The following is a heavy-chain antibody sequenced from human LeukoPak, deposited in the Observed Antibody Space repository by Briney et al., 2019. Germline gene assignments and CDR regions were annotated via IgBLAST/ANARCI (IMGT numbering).Heavy chain of an antibody. CDR2: INPNSGGT. J-gene: IGHJ6*02. V-gene: IGHV1-2*04. CDR3: ARDQGLAPTNPGIAVAGYYYGMDV. Sequence: ASVKVSCKASGYTFTGYYMHWVRQAPGQGLEWMGWINPNSGGTNYAQKFQGWVTMTRDTSISTAYMELSRLRSDDTAVYYCARDQGLAPTNPGIAVAGYYYGMDVWGQGTTVTVSS. CDR1: GYTFTGYY. D-gene: IGHD6-19*01.